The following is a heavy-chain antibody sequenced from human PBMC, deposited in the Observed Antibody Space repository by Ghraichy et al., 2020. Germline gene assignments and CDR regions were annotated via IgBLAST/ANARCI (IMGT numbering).Heavy chain of an antibody. Sequence: ASVKVSCKASGYTFTSYAMNWVRQAPGQGLEWMGWINTNTGNPTYAQGFTGRFVFSLDTSVSTAYLQISSLKAEDTAVYYCARDLGYGGNSDYYYYYGMDVWGQGTTVTVSS. J-gene: IGHJ6*02. CDR2: INTNTGNP. CDR3: ARDLGYGGNSDYYYYYGMDV. D-gene: IGHD4-23*01. CDR1: GYTFTSYA. V-gene: IGHV7-4-1*02.